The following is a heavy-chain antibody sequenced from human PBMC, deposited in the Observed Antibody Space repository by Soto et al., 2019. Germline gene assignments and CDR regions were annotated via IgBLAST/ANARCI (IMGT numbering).Heavy chain of an antibody. J-gene: IGHJ4*02. CDR2: ISYDGSNK. V-gene: IGHV3-30*18. Sequence: PGGSLRLSCAASGFTFSSYGMHWVRQAPGKGLEWVAVISYDGSNKYYADSVKGRFTISRDNSKNTLYLQMNSLRAEDTAVYYCEKEGYSNGFDYWGQGTLVTVSS. CDR1: GFTFSSYG. D-gene: IGHD6-25*01. CDR3: EKEGYSNGFDY.